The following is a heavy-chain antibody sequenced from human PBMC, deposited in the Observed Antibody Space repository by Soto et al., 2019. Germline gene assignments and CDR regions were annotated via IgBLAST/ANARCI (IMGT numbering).Heavy chain of an antibody. Sequence: QVQLQQWGAGLLKPSETLSLTCAVYGGSFSGYQWSWIRQTPGKGLEWIGEINDSGNINYNPSLKRRVTILLDTPKKQISLKQRSVTAAESDVYYCARGLILLFGELSQRGSYYYYKYVWGKGTTVTVSS. V-gene: IGHV4-34*01. D-gene: IGHD3-10*01. CDR1: GGSFSGYQ. CDR3: ARGLILLFGELSQRGSYYYYKYV. CDR2: INDSGNI. J-gene: IGHJ6*03.